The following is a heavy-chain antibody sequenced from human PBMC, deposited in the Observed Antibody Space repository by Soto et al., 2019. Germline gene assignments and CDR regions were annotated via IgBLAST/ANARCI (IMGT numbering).Heavy chain of an antibody. CDR3: ARGGYYDTPGQWGGDY. CDR2: IIPIFGTA. Sequence: QVQLVQSGAEVKKPGSSVKVSCKASGGTFSSYAISWVRQAPGQGLEWMGGIIPIFGTANYAQKFQGRVTITAEESTSTAYMELSSLRSEDTGVYYCARGGYYDTPGQWGGDYWGQGTLVTVSS. CDR1: GGTFSSYA. D-gene: IGHD3-9*01. J-gene: IGHJ4*02. V-gene: IGHV1-69*12.